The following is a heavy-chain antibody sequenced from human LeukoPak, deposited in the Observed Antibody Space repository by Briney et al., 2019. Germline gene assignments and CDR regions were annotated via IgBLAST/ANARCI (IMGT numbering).Heavy chain of an antibody. CDR2: IRSKAYGGTT. CDR1: GFTFGDYH. J-gene: IGHJ4*02. CDR3: TRGITTARLYYFDY. D-gene: IGHD4-11*01. Sequence: PGGSLRLSCTASGFTFGDYHMSWFRQAPGKGLEWVSFIRSKAYGGTTEYAASVKGRFTISRDDSKSIAYLQMNSLRTEDTAVYYRTRGITTARLYYFDYWGQGTLVTVSS. V-gene: IGHV3-49*03.